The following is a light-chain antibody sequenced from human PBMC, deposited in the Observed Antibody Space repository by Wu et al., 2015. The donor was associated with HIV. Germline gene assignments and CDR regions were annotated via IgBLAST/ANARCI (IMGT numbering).Light chain of an antibody. CDR3: TTRVITLPALR. V-gene: IGKV1-9*01. CDR2: GAS. J-gene: IGKJ4*01. Sequence: DIQLTQSPSFLSANIGDRVTIACRAGQGITNSLAWFQQKPGKAPKLLLYGASTLQSGVPSRFSGSGSGTEFTLTISSLQPEDCATYYCTTRVITLPALRFGGRTKVE. CDR1: QGITNS.